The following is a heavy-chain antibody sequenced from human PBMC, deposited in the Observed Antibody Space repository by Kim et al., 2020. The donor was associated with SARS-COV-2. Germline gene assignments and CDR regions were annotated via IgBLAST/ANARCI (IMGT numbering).Heavy chain of an antibody. V-gene: IGHV1-69*13. Sequence: SVKVSCKASGGTFSSYAISWVRQAPGQGLEWMGGIIPIFGTANYAQKFQGRVTITADESTSTAYMELSSLRSEDTAVYYCARELRQLVSYYYYGMDVWGQGTTVTVSS. CDR3: ARELRQLVSYYYYGMDV. CDR1: GGTFSSYA. D-gene: IGHD6-6*01. J-gene: IGHJ6*02. CDR2: IIPIFGTA.